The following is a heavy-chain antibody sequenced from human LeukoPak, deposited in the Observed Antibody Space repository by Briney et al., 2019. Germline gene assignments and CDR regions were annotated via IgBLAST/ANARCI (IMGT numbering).Heavy chain of an antibody. Sequence: PSETLSLTCTVSGGSISSYYWSWIRQPPGKGLEWIGYIFYNGSTNYNPSLKSRVTISVDTSKNQFSLKLTSVTAADTAVYYCARRRVYDYVQNYFDYWGQGTPVTVSS. CDR2: IFYNGST. V-gene: IGHV4-59*08. J-gene: IGHJ4*02. CDR1: GGSISSYY. D-gene: IGHD3-16*01. CDR3: ARRRVYDYVQNYFDY.